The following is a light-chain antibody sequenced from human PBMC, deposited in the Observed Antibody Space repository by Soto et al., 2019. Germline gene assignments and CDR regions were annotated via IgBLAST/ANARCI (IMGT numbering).Light chain of an antibody. CDR1: SSDVGGYNY. CDR3: TSYTSTDTLPYV. CDR2: EVS. Sequence: QSVLTQPASVSGSPGQSITISCTGTSSDVGGYNYVSWYQQRPGKAPKLLIYEVSHRPSGVSNRFSGSKSGNTASLTISGLQAEDEADYYCTSYTSTDTLPYVFGTGTKVTVL. V-gene: IGLV2-14*01. J-gene: IGLJ1*01.